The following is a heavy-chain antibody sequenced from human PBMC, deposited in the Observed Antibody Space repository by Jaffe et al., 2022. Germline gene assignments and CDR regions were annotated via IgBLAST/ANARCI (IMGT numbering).Heavy chain of an antibody. D-gene: IGHD2-2*02. Sequence: QVQLQESGPGLVKPSETLSLTCAVSGYSISSGYYWGWIRQPPGKGLEWIGSIYHSGSTYYNPSLKSRVTISVDTSKNQFSLKLSSVTAADTAVYYCARGDIVVVPAAILNWFDPWGQGTLVTVSS. CDR2: IYHSGST. CDR1: GYSISSGYY. J-gene: IGHJ5*02. CDR3: ARGDIVVVPAAILNWFDP. V-gene: IGHV4-38-2*01.